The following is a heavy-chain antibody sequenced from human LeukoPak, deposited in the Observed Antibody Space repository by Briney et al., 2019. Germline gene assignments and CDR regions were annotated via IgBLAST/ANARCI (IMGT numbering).Heavy chain of an antibody. D-gene: IGHD2-15*01. CDR3: ARDGRGGSSMFDP. Sequence: ASVKVSCKASGYAFTGYYMHWVRQAPGQGLEWMGWINPNSGGTNYAQKFQGRVTMTRDTSISTAYMELSRLRSDDTAVYYCARDGRGGSSMFDPWGQGTLVTVSS. J-gene: IGHJ5*02. CDR2: INPNSGGT. V-gene: IGHV1-2*02. CDR1: GYAFTGYY.